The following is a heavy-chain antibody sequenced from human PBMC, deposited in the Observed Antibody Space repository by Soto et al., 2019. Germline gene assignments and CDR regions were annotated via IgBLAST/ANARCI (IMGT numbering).Heavy chain of an antibody. D-gene: IGHD5-18*01. J-gene: IGHJ4*02. CDR3: ARDNGYSYGYTLDH. V-gene: IGHV4-59*01. Sequence: SETLSLTCTVSGGSISSYGWSWIRQTPGKGLEWIGYIYYSGSTNYNPSLKSRVTISVDTSKNQFSLKLSSVTAADTAVYYCARDNGYSYGYTLDHWGQGTLVTVSS. CDR1: GGSISSYG. CDR2: IYYSGST.